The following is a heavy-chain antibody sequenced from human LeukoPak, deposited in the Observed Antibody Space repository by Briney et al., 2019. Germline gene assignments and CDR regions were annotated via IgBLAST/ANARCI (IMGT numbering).Heavy chain of an antibody. V-gene: IGHV1-46*01. Sequence: ASVKVSCKASGGTFSSYAISWVRLAPGQGLEWMGIINPSSGSTTYAQKFQDRVTMTRDTSTSTVYMDLSSLRSEDTAVYYCARMWAARRIYYFDFWGQGTLVTVSS. J-gene: IGHJ4*02. D-gene: IGHD6-6*01. CDR1: GGTFSSYA. CDR3: ARMWAARRIYYFDF. CDR2: INPSSGST.